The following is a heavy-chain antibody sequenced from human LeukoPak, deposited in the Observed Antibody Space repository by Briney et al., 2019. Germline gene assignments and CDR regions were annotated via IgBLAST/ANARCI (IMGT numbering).Heavy chain of an antibody. Sequence: GGSLRLSCAASGFTFDDYAMHWVRQGPGKGLEWVSYISGDGSTTYYAESVKGRFTISRDNSKTSLYLQMNSLRAEDTAVYYCAKDLRFGDSPGNRFDYWGQGTLVTVSS. CDR1: GFTFDDYA. D-gene: IGHD3-10*01. CDR2: ISGDGSTT. V-gene: IGHV3-43*02. J-gene: IGHJ4*02. CDR3: AKDLRFGDSPGNRFDY.